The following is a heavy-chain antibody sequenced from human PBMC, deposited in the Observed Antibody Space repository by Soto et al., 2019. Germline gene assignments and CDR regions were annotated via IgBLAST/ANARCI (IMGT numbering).Heavy chain of an antibody. CDR1: GFTFDDYA. D-gene: IGHD3-10*01. CDR3: AKDAGWGVGGYYYYGMDV. CDR2: ISGDGGST. Sequence: GGSLRLSCAASGFTFDDYAMHWVRQAPGKGLEWVSLISGDGGSTYYADSVKGRFTISRDNSKNSLYLQMNSLRTEDTALYYCAKDAGWGVGGYYYYGMDVWGQGTTVTVSS. J-gene: IGHJ6*02. V-gene: IGHV3-43*02.